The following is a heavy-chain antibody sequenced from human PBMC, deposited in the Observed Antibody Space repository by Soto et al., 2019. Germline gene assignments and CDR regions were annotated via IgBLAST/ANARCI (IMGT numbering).Heavy chain of an antibody. V-gene: IGHV4-4*02. J-gene: IGHJ6*03. Sequence: SETLSLTCAVSSGSISSSNWWSWVRQPPEKGLEWIGEIHHSGSTNYNPSLKSRVTISVDKSKNQFSLKVSSVTAADTAVYYCARRMVDYRTSSYYYYMDVWGEGTTVTVSS. D-gene: IGHD6-6*01. CDR1: SGSISSSNW. CDR2: IHHSGST. CDR3: ARRMVDYRTSSYYYYMDV.